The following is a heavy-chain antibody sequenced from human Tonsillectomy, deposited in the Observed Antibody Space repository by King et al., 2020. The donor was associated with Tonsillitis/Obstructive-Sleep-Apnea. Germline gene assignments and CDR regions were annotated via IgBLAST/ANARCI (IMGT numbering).Heavy chain of an antibody. Sequence: QLQESGPGLVKPSETLSLTCTVSGGSISSSSYYWGWIRQPPGKGLEWIGSIYYSGSTYYNPSLKSRVTISVDTSKNQFSLKLSSVTAADTAVYYCARPFPLEPGAGYYYYYMAVWGKGTTVTVSS. CDR1: GGSISSSSYY. V-gene: IGHV4-39*01. CDR2: IYYSGST. D-gene: IGHD1-1*01. J-gene: IGHJ6*03. CDR3: ARPFPLEPGAGYYYYYMAV.